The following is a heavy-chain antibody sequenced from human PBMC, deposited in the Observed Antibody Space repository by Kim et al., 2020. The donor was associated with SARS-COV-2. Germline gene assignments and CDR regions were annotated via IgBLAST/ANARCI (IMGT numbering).Heavy chain of an antibody. J-gene: IGHJ6*03. CDR1: GGSISSYY. CDR2: IYYSGST. Sequence: SETLSLTCTVSGGSISSYYWSWIRQPPGKGLEWIGYIYYSGSTNYNPSLKSRVTISVDTSKNQFSLKLSSVTAADTAVYYCARMGTNYDILTGYYSSPGYYYYMDVWGKGTTVTVSS. D-gene: IGHD3-9*01. V-gene: IGHV4-59*01. CDR3: ARMGTNYDILTGYYSSPGYYYYMDV.